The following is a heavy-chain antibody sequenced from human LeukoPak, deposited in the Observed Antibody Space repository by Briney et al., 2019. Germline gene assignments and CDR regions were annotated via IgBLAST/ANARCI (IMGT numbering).Heavy chain of an antibody. Sequence: GGSLRLSCAASGFTVSSNYMSWVRQAPGKGLEWVSVVYSGGRTYYADSVKDRITISKDNSKNTLYLQMNSLRAEDTAMYYCAREAVAVAGHFDYWGQGTLVTVSS. V-gene: IGHV3-53*01. CDR3: AREAVAVAGHFDY. CDR1: GFTVSSNY. J-gene: IGHJ4*02. CDR2: VYSGGRT. D-gene: IGHD6-19*01.